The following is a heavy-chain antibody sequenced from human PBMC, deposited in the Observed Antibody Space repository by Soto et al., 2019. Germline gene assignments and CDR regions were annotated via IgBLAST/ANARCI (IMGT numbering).Heavy chain of an antibody. Sequence: PSETLSLTCAVSSGSISSLNWWSWVRQPPGKGLEWIGEIDQSGKTYYNPSLKSRVTISVDTSKNQFSLKLTSVTAADTAVYYCARDKITGLFDYWGQGTLVTVSS. CDR3: ARDKITGLFDY. J-gene: IGHJ4*02. CDR1: SGSISSLNW. V-gene: IGHV4-4*02. CDR2: IDQSGKT. D-gene: IGHD2-8*02.